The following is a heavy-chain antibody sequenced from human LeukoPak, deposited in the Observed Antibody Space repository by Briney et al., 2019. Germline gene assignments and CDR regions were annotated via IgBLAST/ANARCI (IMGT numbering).Heavy chain of an antibody. D-gene: IGHD6-13*01. J-gene: IGHJ4*02. Sequence: SETLSLTCAVYGGSFSGYYWSWIRQPPGKGLEWIGEINHSGSTNYNPSLKSRVTMSVDTSKDQFSLKLSSVTAADTAVYYCARAAAGFDYWGQGTLVTVSS. CDR3: ARAAAGFDY. CDR1: GGSFSGYY. V-gene: IGHV4-34*01. CDR2: INHSGST.